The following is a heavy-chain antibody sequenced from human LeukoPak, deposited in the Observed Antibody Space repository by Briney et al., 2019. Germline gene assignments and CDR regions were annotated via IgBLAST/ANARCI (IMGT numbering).Heavy chain of an antibody. V-gene: IGHV3-30*18. CDR3: AKGSRGPIDY. CDR2: ISYDGSNK. CDR1: GFTFSSYG. Sequence: GGSLRLSCAASGFTFSSYGMHWVRQAPGKGLEWVAVISYDGSNKYYADSVKGRFTISRDNSKNTLYLQMNSLRAEDTAAYYCAKGSRGPIDYWGQGTLVTVSS. J-gene: IGHJ4*02.